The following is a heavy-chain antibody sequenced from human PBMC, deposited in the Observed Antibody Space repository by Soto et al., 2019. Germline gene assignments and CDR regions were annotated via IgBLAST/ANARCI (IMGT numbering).Heavy chain of an antibody. CDR2: ILPRLGLT. V-gene: IGHV1-69*01. CDR1: GGTFGNYG. J-gene: IGHJ4*02. Sequence: QVQLVQSGAEVKKPGSSVKVSCKASGGTFGNYGISWVRQAPGHGLEWMGGILPRLGLTKSAQRFQGRVTFTADESTNTAYMELSSLRSEDTAVFYCARDRYYEDSGLYYESADWGQGTLVSVSS. CDR3: ARDRYYEDSGLYYESAD. D-gene: IGHD3-22*01.